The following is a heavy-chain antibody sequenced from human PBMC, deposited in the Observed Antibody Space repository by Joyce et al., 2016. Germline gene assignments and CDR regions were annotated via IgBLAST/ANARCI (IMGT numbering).Heavy chain of an antibody. CDR1: GGTRSGYA. CDR2: ITPIFATA. D-gene: IGHD1-14*01. V-gene: IGHV1-69*06. CDR3: ARLRQTGNINDY. Sequence: QMQLVQSGAEVKKPGSSVKVSCKALGGTRSGYAVSWVRQAPGQGREWMGGITPIFATAKYAQKFQARVTITADKSTNTAYMELSSLRYEDTAIYYCARLRQTGNINDYWGQGTLVTVSS. J-gene: IGHJ4*02.